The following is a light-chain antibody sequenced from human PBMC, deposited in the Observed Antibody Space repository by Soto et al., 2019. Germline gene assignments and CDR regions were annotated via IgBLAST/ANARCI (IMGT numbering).Light chain of an antibody. Sequence: IVMTQSPVTLSVSPGERVTLSCRASQGIAGNLAWYQQRPGQSPRLLIYGATTRATGIPDSFSGSESGTDFTLTISSLQSEDFAVYYCQQYNNWPLTFGGGTRVEIK. J-gene: IGKJ4*01. CDR2: GAT. CDR3: QQYNNWPLT. V-gene: IGKV3-15*01. CDR1: QGIAGN.